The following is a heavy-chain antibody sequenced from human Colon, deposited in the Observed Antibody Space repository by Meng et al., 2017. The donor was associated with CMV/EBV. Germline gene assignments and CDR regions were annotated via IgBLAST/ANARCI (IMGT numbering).Heavy chain of an antibody. V-gene: IGHV3-48*03. CDR3: ARDPCQAHLLDDFLDS. CDR1: GFTFSSYE. J-gene: IGHJ4*02. D-gene: IGHD3-3*01. CDR2: IGSSGTPI. Sequence: GGSLRLSCAASGFTFSSYEMNWVRQAPGKGLEWVSYIGSSGTPIYYADSVRGRFTISRDNAKNSLYLQRDSLRADETAVYYCARDPCQAHLLDDFLDSWGQGTLVTVSS.